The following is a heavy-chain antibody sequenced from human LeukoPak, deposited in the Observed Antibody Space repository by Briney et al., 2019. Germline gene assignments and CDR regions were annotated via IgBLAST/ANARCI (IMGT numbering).Heavy chain of an antibody. CDR3: ARAPHDYGDYGDY. CDR1: GFTFSNNW. D-gene: IGHD4-17*01. CDR2: INSDGRTT. J-gene: IGHJ4*02. Sequence: GGSLRPSCAASGFTFSNNWMHWVRQAPGKGLVWVSRINSDGRTTTYADSVKGRFTISRDNAKNSLYLQMNSLRAEDTAVYYCARAPHDYGDYGDYWGQGTLVTVSS. V-gene: IGHV3-74*01.